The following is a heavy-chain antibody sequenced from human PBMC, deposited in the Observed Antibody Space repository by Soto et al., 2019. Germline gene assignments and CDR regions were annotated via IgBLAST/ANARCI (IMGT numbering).Heavy chain of an antibody. CDR1: GFTFSSYG. Sequence: QVQLVESGGGVVQPGRSLRLSCAASGFTFSSYGMHWVRQAPGKGLEWVAVISYDGSNKYYADSVKGRFTISRDNSKNTLYLQMNSLRAEDTAVYYCAKKVTAALYNWFDPWGQGTLVTVSS. V-gene: IGHV3-30*18. D-gene: IGHD6-13*01. J-gene: IGHJ5*02. CDR3: AKKVTAALYNWFDP. CDR2: ISYDGSNK.